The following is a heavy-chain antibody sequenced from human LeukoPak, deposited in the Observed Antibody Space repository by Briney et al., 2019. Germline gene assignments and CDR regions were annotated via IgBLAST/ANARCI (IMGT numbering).Heavy chain of an antibody. V-gene: IGHV3-30*18. CDR1: GFPFSTYD. D-gene: IGHD3-10*01. J-gene: IGHJ4*02. Sequence: GGYLRLSCAASGFPFSTYDMHWVRQAPDKGLQWVAVISSDGYRTDYPDSVRGRFTISRDNFKNTVDLQMISVTAEDTAMYFCAKGLGTGSVLARPLHYWGQGILVTVSS. CDR3: AKGLGTGSVLARPLHY. CDR2: ISSDGYRT.